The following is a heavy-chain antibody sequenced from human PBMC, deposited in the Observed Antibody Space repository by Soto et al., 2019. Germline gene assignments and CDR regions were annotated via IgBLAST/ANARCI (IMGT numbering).Heavy chain of an antibody. J-gene: IGHJ4*02. Sequence: GASVKVSCKVSGYTLTEVAMHWVRQAPGKGLEWMGGFDPEDSETTYAQKFEGRVTMTEDPSSDTAYMELNSLRPEGTAVYYCATESVGTTTMIVTWGKGTLVTVSS. CDR3: ATESVGTTTMIVT. V-gene: IGHV1-24*01. CDR2: FDPEDSET. CDR1: GYTLTEVA. D-gene: IGHD3-22*01.